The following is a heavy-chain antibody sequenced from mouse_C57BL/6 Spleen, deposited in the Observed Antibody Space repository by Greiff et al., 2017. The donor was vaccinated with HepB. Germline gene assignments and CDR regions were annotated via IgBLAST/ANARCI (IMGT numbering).Heavy chain of an antibody. Sequence: EVQLVESGGGLVKPGGSLKLSCAASGFTFSDYGMHWVRQAPEKGLEWVAYISSGSSTIYYADTVKGRFTISRDNAKNTLFLQMTSLRAEDTAMYYCARAPVVEYYFDYWGQGTTLTVSS. D-gene: IGHD1-1*01. V-gene: IGHV5-17*01. J-gene: IGHJ2*01. CDR2: ISSGSSTI. CDR3: ARAPVVEYYFDY. CDR1: GFTFSDYG.